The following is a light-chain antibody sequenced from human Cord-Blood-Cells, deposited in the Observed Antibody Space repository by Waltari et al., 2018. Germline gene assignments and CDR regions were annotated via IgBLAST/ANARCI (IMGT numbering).Light chain of an antibody. CDR3: AAWDDSLNGQV. V-gene: IGLV1-36*01. CDR1: SSNIGNNA. CDR2: YGD. J-gene: IGLJ3*02. Sequence: QSVLTQPPSVSEAPRQRVTIPCSGSSSNIGNNAVNWYQQLPGKAPKLLIYYGDLLPSGVSDRFSGSKSGTSASLAISGLQSEDEADYYCAAWDDSLNGQVFGGGTKLTVL.